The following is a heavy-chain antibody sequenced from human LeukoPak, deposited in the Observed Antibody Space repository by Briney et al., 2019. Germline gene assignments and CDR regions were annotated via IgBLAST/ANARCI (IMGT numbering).Heavy chain of an antibody. CDR1: GFTFSSYS. V-gene: IGHV3-48*01. Sequence: PGGSLRLSCAASGFTFSSYSMNWVRQAPGKGLEWVSYISSSSSTIYYADSVKGRFTISRDNAKNSLYLQMNSLRAGDTAVYYCARDWSFPAGSGSYYWFDPWGQGTLVTVSS. J-gene: IGHJ5*02. CDR3: ARDWSFPAGSGSYYWFDP. D-gene: IGHD3-10*01. CDR2: ISSSSSTI.